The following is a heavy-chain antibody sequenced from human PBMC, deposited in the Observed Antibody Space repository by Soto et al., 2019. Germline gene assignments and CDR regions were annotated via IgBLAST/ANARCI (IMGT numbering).Heavy chain of an antibody. CDR2: INHSGST. V-gene: IGHV4-34*01. Sequence: SETLSLTCAVYGGSFSGYYWTGIRQPPGTGLEWIGEINHSGSTNYNPSLKSRVTISVDTSKNQFSLKLTSVTAADTAVYYCARQSSGWYEFDCWGQGTLVTVSS. J-gene: IGHJ4*02. CDR1: GGSFSGYY. D-gene: IGHD6-19*01. CDR3: ARQSSGWYEFDC.